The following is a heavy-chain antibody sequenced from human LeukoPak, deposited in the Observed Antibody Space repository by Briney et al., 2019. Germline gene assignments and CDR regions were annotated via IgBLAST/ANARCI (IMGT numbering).Heavy chain of an antibody. CDR3: ARETAYATSRPIEY. Sequence: GGSLRLSCAASGFTFSSYGMHWVRQAPGKGLEWVAVISYDGSNKYYADSVKGRFTISRDNSKNTLYLQINSLRAEDTAVYYCARETAYATSRPIEYWGQGTLVTVSS. D-gene: IGHD2-2*01. CDR1: GFTFSSYG. J-gene: IGHJ4*02. V-gene: IGHV3-30*03. CDR2: ISYDGSNK.